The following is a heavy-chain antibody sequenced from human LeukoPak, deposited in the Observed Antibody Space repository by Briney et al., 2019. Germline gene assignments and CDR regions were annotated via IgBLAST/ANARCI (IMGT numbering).Heavy chain of an antibody. D-gene: IGHD6-19*01. CDR2: IYSGGST. CDR1: GFTVSSNY. Sequence: GGSLRLSCAASGFTVSSNYMSWVRQAPGKGLEWVSVIYSGGSTYYADSVKGRFTISRDNSKNTLYLQMNSLRAENTAVYYCARAVAGLSDYWGQGALVTVSS. V-gene: IGHV3-53*01. CDR3: ARAVAGLSDY. J-gene: IGHJ4*02.